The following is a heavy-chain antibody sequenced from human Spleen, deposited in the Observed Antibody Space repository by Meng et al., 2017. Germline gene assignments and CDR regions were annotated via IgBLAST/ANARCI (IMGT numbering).Heavy chain of an antibody. J-gene: IGHJ4*02. CDR2: IHFSGST. V-gene: IGHV4-30-4*01. CDR3: VRENWKSTIDY. CDR1: GASISRIGYY. D-gene: IGHD1-1*01. Sequence: QVQLQESGPGLVKPSQTLSLTCTVSGASISRIGYYWSWIRQPPGKGLEWIGYIHFSGSTYYNPSLNSRITISVDMSRNQFSLRLTSVTAADTAVYYCVRENWKSTIDYSGQGTLVTVSS.